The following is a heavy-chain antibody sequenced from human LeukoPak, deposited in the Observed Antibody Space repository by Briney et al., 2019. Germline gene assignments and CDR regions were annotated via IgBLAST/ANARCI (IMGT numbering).Heavy chain of an antibody. CDR2: INTDSSDI. CDR1: GFTFSRYA. V-gene: IGHV3-48*04. CDR3: ARDTFQTGLIDS. D-gene: IGHD2-21*01. J-gene: IGHJ4*02. Sequence: QPGGSLRLSCAASGFTFSRYAMNWVRQAPGKGLEWVSYINTDSSDIHYADSVKGRFTISRDNARNTLYLQLSSLRAEDSAVYYCARDTFQTGLIDSWGQGTLVTVSS.